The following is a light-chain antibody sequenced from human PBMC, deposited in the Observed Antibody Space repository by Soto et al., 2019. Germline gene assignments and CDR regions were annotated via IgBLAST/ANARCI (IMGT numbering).Light chain of an antibody. J-gene: IGKJ1*01. Sequence: DIQMTQSPSTLSASVGDRVTITCRANQSISTSLAWYQQKPGKAPNLLIQKAPSLESGVPSRFSGSGSGTEFTLTISSLQPDDFATYYCQQYNRYSGTFGQGTKVEMK. CDR1: QSISTS. V-gene: IGKV1-5*03. CDR3: QQYNRYSGT. CDR2: KAP.